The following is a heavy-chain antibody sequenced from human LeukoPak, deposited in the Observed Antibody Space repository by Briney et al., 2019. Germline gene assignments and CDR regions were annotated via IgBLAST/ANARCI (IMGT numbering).Heavy chain of an antibody. V-gene: IGHV5-51*01. CDR2: IYPGDSDT. CDR1: GYSFTSYW. D-gene: IGHD5-18*01. J-gene: IGHJ4*02. CDR3: ARRGEAMDPFDY. Sequence: GESLKISWKDSGYSFTSYWIGWVRQMPGKGLEWMEIIYPGDSDTRYSPSFQGQVTISADKSINTAYLQWSSLKASDTAIYYCARRGEAMDPFDYWGQGTLVTVSS.